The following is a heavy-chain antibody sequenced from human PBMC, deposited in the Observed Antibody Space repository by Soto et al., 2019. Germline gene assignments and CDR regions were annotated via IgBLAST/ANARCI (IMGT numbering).Heavy chain of an antibody. CDR3: ARESYYYDRSGYYFDTNFDY. V-gene: IGHV4-30-4*01. Sequence: QVQLQESGPGLVKPSQTLSLTCTVSGGSISSGDYYWSWIRQPPGKGLEWIGYIYYSGSTYYNPSLKSRVTISVDTSKNQFSLKLSSVTAAETAVYYCARESYYYDRSGYYFDTNFDYWGQGTLVTVSS. J-gene: IGHJ4*02. D-gene: IGHD3-22*01. CDR2: IYYSGST. CDR1: GGSISSGDYY.